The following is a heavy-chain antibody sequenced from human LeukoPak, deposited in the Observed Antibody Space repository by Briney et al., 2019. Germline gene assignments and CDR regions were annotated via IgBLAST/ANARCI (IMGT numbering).Heavy chain of an antibody. CDR1: GGTFSSYA. CDR2: IIPILGIA. CDR3: ASPSHRYGMDV. V-gene: IGHV1-69*04. Sequence: SVKVSCKASGGTFSSYAISWVRRAPGQGLEWMGRIIPILGIANYAQKFQGRVTITADKSTSTAYMELSSLRSEDTAVYYCASPSHRYGMDVWGQGTTVTVSS. J-gene: IGHJ6*02.